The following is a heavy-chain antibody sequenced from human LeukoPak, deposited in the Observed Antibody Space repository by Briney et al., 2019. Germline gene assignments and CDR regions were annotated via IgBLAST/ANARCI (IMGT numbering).Heavy chain of an antibody. D-gene: IGHD4-17*01. J-gene: IGHJ4*02. V-gene: IGHV4-39*02. CDR1: GGSISSDNNY. CDR3: ARDRYGDYVIDY. Sequence: SETLSLTCTVSGGSISSDNNYWAWIRQPPGKGLEWIGSVYHSGSPNYSPSLKSRLTIFVDTSKNQFSLKLSSVTAADTAVYYCARDRYGDYVIDYWGQGTLVTVSS. CDR2: VYHSGSP.